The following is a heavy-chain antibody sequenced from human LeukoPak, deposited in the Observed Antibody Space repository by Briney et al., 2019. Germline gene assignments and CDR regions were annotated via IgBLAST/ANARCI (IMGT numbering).Heavy chain of an antibody. CDR2: IYTSGST. Sequence: PSQTLSITCTVPGGSISSGSYYWSWIRQPAGKGLEWIGRIYTSGSTNYNPSLKSRVTISVATSKNQFSLKLSSVTAADTAVYDCARDLFSWAGGFDYWGQGTLVTVSS. D-gene: IGHD3-10*01. V-gene: IGHV4-61*02. CDR3: ARDLFSWAGGFDY. CDR1: GGSISSGSYY. J-gene: IGHJ4*02.